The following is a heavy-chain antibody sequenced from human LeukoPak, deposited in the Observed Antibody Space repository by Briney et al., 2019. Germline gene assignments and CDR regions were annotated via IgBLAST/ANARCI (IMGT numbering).Heavy chain of an antibody. CDR3: ANHPEPDYDSSGYLRY. J-gene: IGHJ4*02. Sequence: GGSLRLSCAASGFTFSSYEMNWVRQAPGKGLEWVSYISSSGSTIYYADSVKGRFTISRDNAKNSLYLQMNSLRAEDTAAYYCANHPEPDYDSSGYLRYWGQGTLVTVSS. CDR1: GFTFSSYE. V-gene: IGHV3-48*03. D-gene: IGHD3-22*01. CDR2: ISSSGSTI.